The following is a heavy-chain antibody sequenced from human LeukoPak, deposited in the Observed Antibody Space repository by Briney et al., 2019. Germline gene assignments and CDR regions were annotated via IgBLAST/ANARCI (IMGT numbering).Heavy chain of an antibody. CDR3: ARGSYGDGAFDI. D-gene: IGHD4-17*01. J-gene: IGHJ3*02. CDR2: ISSSSSYI. CDR1: GFTFSSYS. V-gene: IGHV3-21*01. Sequence: GGSLRLSCAASGFTFSSYSMNWVRQAPGKGLEWVSSISSSSSYIYYADSVKGRFTISRDNAKNSLYLQMNSLRAEDTAVYYCARGSYGDGAFDIWGQGTMVTVSS.